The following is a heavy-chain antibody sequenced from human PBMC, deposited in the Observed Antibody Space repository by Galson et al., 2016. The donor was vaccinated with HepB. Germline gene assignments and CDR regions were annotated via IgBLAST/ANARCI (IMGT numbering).Heavy chain of an antibody. Sequence: SLRLSCAASGFDFRGSAMSWVRQAPGRGLEWISGISASGGYTYYADSVKGRFTISRDNSKNTLYVQMNSLRAEDTAVYYCAKDARPSLRRGHLYHYYGMDVWGLGTTVTVSS. V-gene: IGHV3-23*01. CDR2: ISASGGYT. CDR1: GFDFRGSA. D-gene: IGHD3-10*01. CDR3: AKDARPSLRRGHLYHYYGMDV. J-gene: IGHJ6*02.